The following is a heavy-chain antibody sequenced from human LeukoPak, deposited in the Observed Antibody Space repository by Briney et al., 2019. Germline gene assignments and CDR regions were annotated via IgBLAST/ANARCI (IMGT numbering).Heavy chain of an antibody. Sequence: ASVKVSCKASGYTFDNYAISWMRQAPGQGLEWMGWISAYNGITNYAQKFQGRVTMTTDTSTSTAYMELRRLKSDDTAAYFCARDRIYGDYEYDFDYWGQGTLVTVSS. V-gene: IGHV1-18*01. CDR3: ARDRIYGDYEYDFDY. CDR2: ISAYNGIT. CDR1: GYTFDNYA. J-gene: IGHJ4*02. D-gene: IGHD4-17*01.